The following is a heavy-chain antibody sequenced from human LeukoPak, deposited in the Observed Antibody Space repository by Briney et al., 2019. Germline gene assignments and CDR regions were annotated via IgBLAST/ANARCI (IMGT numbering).Heavy chain of an antibody. V-gene: IGHV4-4*07. D-gene: IGHD6-6*01. CDR2: IYISGST. J-gene: IGHJ4*02. CDR3: AVEYSSSSLGPHDY. Sequence: SETLSLTCTISDNSFSGYFWTWIRQSAGKGLEWIGRIYISGSTNYNPSLKTRVTMSLDTSKQQFSLKLSSVTAADTAVYYCAVEYSSSSLGPHDYWGQGTLVTVSS. CDR1: DNSFSGYF.